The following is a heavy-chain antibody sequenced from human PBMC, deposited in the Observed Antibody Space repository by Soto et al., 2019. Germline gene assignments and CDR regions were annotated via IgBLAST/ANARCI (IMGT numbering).Heavy chain of an antibody. CDR2: ISYDGSNE. J-gene: IGHJ3*02. Sequence: QVQLVESGGGVVQPGRSLRLSCAASGFTFSSYAMHWVRQAPGKGLEWVAVISYDGSNEYYADSVKGRFTISRDNSKNTLYLQMNSLRAEDTAVYYCARDKTVVTPGFAFDIWGQGTMVTVSS. V-gene: IGHV3-30-3*01. D-gene: IGHD2-21*02. CDR3: ARDKTVVTPGFAFDI. CDR1: GFTFSSYA.